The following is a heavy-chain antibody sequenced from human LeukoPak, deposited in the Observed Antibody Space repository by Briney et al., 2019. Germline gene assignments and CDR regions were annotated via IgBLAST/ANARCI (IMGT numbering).Heavy chain of an antibody. J-gene: IGHJ4*02. D-gene: IGHD3-10*01. CDR1: GFTFSSYS. Sequence: PGGSLRLSCAASGFTFSSYSMNWVRQAPGKGLEWVSSISSTSTYIYYADSVKGRFTISRDNAKNSLYLQMNSLRVEDTAVYYCARPLKARYYGSGSYSYWGQGTLVTVSS. CDR3: ARPLKARYYGSGSYSY. CDR2: ISSTSTYI. V-gene: IGHV3-21*01.